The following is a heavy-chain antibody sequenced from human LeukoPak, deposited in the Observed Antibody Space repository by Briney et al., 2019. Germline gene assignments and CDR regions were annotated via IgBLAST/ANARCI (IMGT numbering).Heavy chain of an antibody. CDR2: IYRSETT. CDR3: AGLYYYGSGMFSAFDI. V-gene: IGHV4-4*07. D-gene: IGHD3-10*01. J-gene: IGHJ3*02. Sequence: SETLSLTCTVSGDSISSYYWSWIRQPAGKGLEWVGRIYRSETTNYNPSLKGRATMSVDTSKNQLSLKLSSVTAADTAVYYCAGLYYYGSGMFSAFDIWGQGTVVTVSS. CDR1: GDSISSYY.